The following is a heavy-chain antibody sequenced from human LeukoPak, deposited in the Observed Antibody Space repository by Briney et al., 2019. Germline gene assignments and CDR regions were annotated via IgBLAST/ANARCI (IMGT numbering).Heavy chain of an antibody. J-gene: IGHJ4*02. D-gene: IGHD3-16*02. CDR1: GFTFSSYA. CDR2: ISGSGGST. Sequence: PGGSLRLSCAASGFTFSSYAMSWVRQAPGKGLEWVSAISGSGGSTYYADSVKGRFTISRDNSKNTLYLQMNSLRAEDTAVYYCAKDSDYDYVWGSYRYTGPNDYWGQGTLVTVSS. CDR3: AKDSDYDYVWGSYRYTGPNDY. V-gene: IGHV3-23*01.